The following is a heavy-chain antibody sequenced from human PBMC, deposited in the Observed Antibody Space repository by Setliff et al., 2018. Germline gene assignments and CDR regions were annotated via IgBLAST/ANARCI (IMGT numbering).Heavy chain of an antibody. Sequence: SETLSLTCAVSGYSINSDCFWGWIRQPPGKGLELIGTISHSGSTSYNSSLKSRVTMSVDTSKNQFFLKLSAVTAADTAVYYCARGFTSFGVVKLERWFDPWGQGTLVTVSS. CDR3: ARGFTSFGVVKLERWFDP. CDR2: ISHSGST. V-gene: IGHV4-38-2*01. D-gene: IGHD3-3*01. CDR1: GYSINSDCF. J-gene: IGHJ5*02.